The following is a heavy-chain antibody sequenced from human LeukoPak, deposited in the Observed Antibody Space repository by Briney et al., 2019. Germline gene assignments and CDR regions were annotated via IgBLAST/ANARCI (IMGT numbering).Heavy chain of an antibody. J-gene: IGHJ4*02. Sequence: SETLSLTCTVSGGSISSYYWSWIRQPAGKGLEWIGRIYTSGSTNYNPSLKSRVTMSVDTSKSQFSLKLSSVTAADTAVYYCARGAGYSSSGHPYYFDYWGQGTLVTVSS. V-gene: IGHV4-4*07. D-gene: IGHD6-6*01. CDR2: IYTSGST. CDR1: GGSISSYY. CDR3: ARGAGYSSSGHPYYFDY.